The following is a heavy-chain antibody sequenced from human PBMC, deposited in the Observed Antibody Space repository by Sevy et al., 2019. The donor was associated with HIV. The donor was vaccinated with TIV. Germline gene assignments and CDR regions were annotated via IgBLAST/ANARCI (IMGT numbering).Heavy chain of an antibody. CDR3: AKVEITGTTNYFDY. J-gene: IGHJ4*02. V-gene: IGHV3-30-3*01. CDR1: GFTFSSYA. Sequence: GGSLRLSCAASGFTFSSYAMHWVRQAPGKGLEWVAVISYDGSNKYYADSVKGRFTISRDNSKNTLYFQMNSLRAEDTAVYYCAKVEITGTTNYFDYWGQGTLVTVSS. D-gene: IGHD1-7*01. CDR2: ISYDGSNK.